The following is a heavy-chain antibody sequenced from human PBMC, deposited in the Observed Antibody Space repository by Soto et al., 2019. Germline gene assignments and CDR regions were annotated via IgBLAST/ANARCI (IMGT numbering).Heavy chain of an antibody. Sequence: SETLSLTCAVYGGSFSGYYWSWIRQPPGKGLEWIGEINHSGSTNYNPSLKSRVTISVDTSKNQFSLKLSSVTAADTAVYYCARRSTFYYDSSGYYVWGQGALVTVSS. V-gene: IGHV4-34*01. J-gene: IGHJ4*02. CDR2: INHSGST. D-gene: IGHD3-22*01. CDR3: ARRSTFYYDSSGYYV. CDR1: GGSFSGYY.